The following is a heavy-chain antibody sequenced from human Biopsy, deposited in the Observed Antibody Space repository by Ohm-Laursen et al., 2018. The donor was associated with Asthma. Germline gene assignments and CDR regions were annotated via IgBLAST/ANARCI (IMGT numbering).Heavy chain of an antibody. V-gene: IGHV3-23*01. CDR2: ITGSGGFT. D-gene: IGHD2-2*01. CDR1: GFPFSNYV. J-gene: IGHJ4*02. Sequence: LRLSCAASGFPFSNYVMSWVRQAPGKGLEWVSSITGSGGFTYYADSVKGRFTISRDKSENTLYLQMNSLTAEDTAVYYCATLRVYCRGANCFFFNYWGQGTLVTVSS. CDR3: ATLRVYCRGANCFFFNY.